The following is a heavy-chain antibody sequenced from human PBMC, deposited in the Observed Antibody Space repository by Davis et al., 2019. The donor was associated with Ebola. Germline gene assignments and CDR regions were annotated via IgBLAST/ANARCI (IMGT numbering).Heavy chain of an antibody. Sequence: MPSETLSLTCAVSGDSVTNAAYSWNWIRQPSGKGLEWIGNVFYSGAFYYNPSLQSRVSMSVAASKNEFSLKLASMTAADTAVYYCVVNLLGSGSFYFDYWGQGSLVNVSS. J-gene: IGHJ4*02. D-gene: IGHD3-10*01. V-gene: IGHV4-30-2*02. CDR3: VVNLLGSGSFYFDY. CDR2: VFYSGAF. CDR1: GDSVTNAAYS.